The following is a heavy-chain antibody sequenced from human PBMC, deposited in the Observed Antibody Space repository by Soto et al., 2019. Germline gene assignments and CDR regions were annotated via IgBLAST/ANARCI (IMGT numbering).Heavy chain of an antibody. J-gene: IGHJ6*02. CDR2: ISWNSGSI. V-gene: IGHV3-9*01. CDR3: AKDSAAGPYYYYGMDV. Sequence: ESGGGLVQPGRSLRLSCAASGFTFDDYAMHWVRQAPGKGLEWVSGISWNSGSIGYADSVKGRFTISRDNAKNSLYLQMNSLRAEDTALYYCAKDSAAGPYYYYGMDVWGQGTTVTVSS. D-gene: IGHD6-13*01. CDR1: GFTFDDYA.